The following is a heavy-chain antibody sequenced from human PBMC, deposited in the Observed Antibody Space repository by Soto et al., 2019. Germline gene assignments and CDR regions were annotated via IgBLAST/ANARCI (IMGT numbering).Heavy chain of an antibody. CDR3: AKFFVETGGSSGWPWSFHY. CDR1: GFTFSNYA. CDR2: ISGSGTTT. Sequence: EVQLLESGGGLVQPGGSLRLSCAASGFTFSNYAMGWVRQAPGEGLEWVSAISGSGTTTYTADSVKGRFTIPRDNSENTLYLHMNSLRAEDTAIYYCAKFFVETGGSSGWPWSFHYWGQGTLVTVSS. J-gene: IGHJ4*02. V-gene: IGHV3-23*01. D-gene: IGHD6-25*01.